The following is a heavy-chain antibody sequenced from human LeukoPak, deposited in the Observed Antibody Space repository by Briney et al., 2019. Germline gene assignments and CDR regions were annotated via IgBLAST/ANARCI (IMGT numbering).Heavy chain of an antibody. CDR3: ARIGYSSSSLDY. CDR1: RFTFTNYW. CDR2: INQDGSVN. J-gene: IGHJ4*02. Sequence: GRSLRLSCAASRFTFTNYWMSWVRQAPGKGLEWVANINQDGSVNYYMDSIKGRFTISRDNAKNSLFLQMNSLRADETAVYYCARIGYSSSSLDYWGQGTLVTVSS. V-gene: IGHV3-7*01. D-gene: IGHD6-6*01.